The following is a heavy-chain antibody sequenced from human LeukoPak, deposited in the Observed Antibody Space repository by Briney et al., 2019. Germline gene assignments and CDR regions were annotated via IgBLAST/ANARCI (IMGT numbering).Heavy chain of an antibody. D-gene: IGHD1-1*01. V-gene: IGHV3-7*01. J-gene: IGHJ3*02. Sequence: GGSLRLSCAASGFTVSSNYMSYVRQAPGKGLEWVANIKQDGSEKYYVDSVKGRFTISRDNAKNSLYLQMNSLRAEDTAVYYCARRNWNALGDDAFDIWGQGTMVTVSS. CDR2: IKQDGSEK. CDR3: ARRNWNALGDDAFDI. CDR1: GFTVSSNY.